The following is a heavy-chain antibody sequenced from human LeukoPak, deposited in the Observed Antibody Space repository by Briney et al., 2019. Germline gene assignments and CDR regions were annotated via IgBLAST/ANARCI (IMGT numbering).Heavy chain of an antibody. D-gene: IGHD4-23*01. Sequence: NPSETLPLTCTVSGGSISSSSYYWGWIRQPPGKGLEWIGSIYYSGSTYYNPSLKSRVTISVDTSKNQFSLKLSSVTAADTAVYYCARLLYAGVTDDGMDVWGQGTTVTVSS. CDR2: IYYSGST. CDR3: ARLLYAGVTDDGMDV. CDR1: GGSISSSSYY. J-gene: IGHJ6*02. V-gene: IGHV4-39*01.